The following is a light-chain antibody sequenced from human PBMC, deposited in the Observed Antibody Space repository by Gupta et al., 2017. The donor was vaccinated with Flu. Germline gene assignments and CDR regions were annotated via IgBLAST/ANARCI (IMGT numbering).Light chain of an antibody. V-gene: IGKV2-30*01. CDR2: QVS. CDR1: QSLVYSDGNTY. Sequence: DVVMTQSPLSLPVTLGQPASISCRSSQSLVYSDGNTYLHWFQQRPGQSPRRLIYQVSNRESGVPDRFSGSGSGTDFTLKISRVEAEDVGVYYCMQGSRWPWAFGQGTKVEIK. J-gene: IGKJ1*01. CDR3: MQGSRWPWA.